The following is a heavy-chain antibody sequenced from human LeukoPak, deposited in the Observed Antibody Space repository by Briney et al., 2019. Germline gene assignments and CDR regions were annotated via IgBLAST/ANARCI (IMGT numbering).Heavy chain of an antibody. CDR1: GFTFSDFA. J-gene: IGHJ6*01. D-gene: IGHD1-26*01. Sequence: TGGSLRLSCGASGFTFSDFAMSWVRRTPGKGLEWVSGISCSGDNTLYADSVRGRFTISRDNSKNTLYLQMNSLRAEDTAIYYCAKMKGHPLPKYYMDVWGQGTTVTVSS. CDR3: AKMKGHPLPKYYMDV. V-gene: IGHV3-23*01. CDR2: ISCSGDNT.